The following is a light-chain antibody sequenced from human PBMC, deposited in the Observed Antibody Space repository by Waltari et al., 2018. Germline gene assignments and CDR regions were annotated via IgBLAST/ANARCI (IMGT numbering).Light chain of an antibody. CDR1: QSVSSN. CDR2: GAS. Sequence: ERVMTQSPATLSLSPGERATLSCRSSQSVSSNLAWYQQNPGQAPRLLIYGASTRATGIPARFSGSGSGTEFTLTISSLQSEDFAVYFCQQYNNWPPWTFGQGTKVEIK. J-gene: IGKJ1*01. V-gene: IGKV3-15*01. CDR3: QQYNNWPPWT.